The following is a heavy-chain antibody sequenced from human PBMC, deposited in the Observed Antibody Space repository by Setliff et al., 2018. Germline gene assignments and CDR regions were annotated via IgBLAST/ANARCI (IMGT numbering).Heavy chain of an antibody. CDR2: INHSGIV. Sequence: KASETLSLTCAVYGGSFSGYYWSWIRQPPGKGLEWIGEINHSGIVYYNPSLRSRVIMSVDTSKYQVSLDLTSVTAADTAVYYCARYLAGEVGISGWFDPWGQGTLVTVSS. D-gene: IGHD1-26*01. J-gene: IGHJ5*02. V-gene: IGHV4-34*10. CDR3: ARYLAGEVGISGWFDP. CDR1: GGSFSGYY.